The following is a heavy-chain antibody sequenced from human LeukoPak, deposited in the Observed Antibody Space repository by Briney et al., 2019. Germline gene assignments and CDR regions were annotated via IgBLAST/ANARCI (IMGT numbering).Heavy chain of an antibody. V-gene: IGHV6-1*01. J-gene: IGHJ4*02. D-gene: IGHD3-10*01. CDR3: AREGGRLWFGETPPLEY. CDR1: GDSVPSNSGA. Sequence: SQTLSLTCAISGDSVPSNSGAWNWIRQSPSRGLEWLGRTYYRSKWYNDYAVSVKSRITINPDTSKNQFSLQLNSVTPEDTAVYYCAREGGRLWFGETPPLEYWGQGTLVTVSS. CDR2: TYYRSKWYN.